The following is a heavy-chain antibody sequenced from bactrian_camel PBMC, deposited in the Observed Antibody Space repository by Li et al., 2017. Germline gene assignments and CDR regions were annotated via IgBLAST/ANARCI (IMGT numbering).Heavy chain of an antibody. CDR2: ISTRGSTT. J-gene: IGHJ6*01. V-gene: IGHV3S40*01. Sequence: VQLVESGGGLVQPGGSLRLSCEASGFSFSTYAMSWVRQVPGKGLEWVAGISTRGSTTYYADSVKGRFTISRDNAKNTVYLQLNSLETEDTDMYFCSFDSNRWFDFGYWGQGTQVTVS. CDR1: GFSFSTYA. CDR3: SFDSNRWFDFGY. D-gene: IGHD6*01.